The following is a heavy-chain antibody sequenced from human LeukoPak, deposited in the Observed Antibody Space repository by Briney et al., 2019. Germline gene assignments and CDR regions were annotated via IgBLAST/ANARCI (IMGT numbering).Heavy chain of an antibody. Sequence: GGSLGLPCAASGFPFSIYGMHGAPRPPAKGREWVAVISYDGSNKYYADSVKGRFTISRDNSKNTLYLQMNSLRAEDTAVYYCAKGSSGPSDYWGQGTLVTVSS. CDR3: AKGSSGPSDY. CDR2: ISYDGSNK. CDR1: GFPFSIYG. J-gene: IGHJ4*02. D-gene: IGHD6-19*01. V-gene: IGHV3-30*18.